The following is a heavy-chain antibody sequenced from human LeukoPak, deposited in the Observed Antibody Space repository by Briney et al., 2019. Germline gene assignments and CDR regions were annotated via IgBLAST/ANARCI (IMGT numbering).Heavy chain of an antibody. CDR2: IYYSGST. CDR3: ARLRNGYYGLDV. Sequence: SETLSLTCTVSGGSISSYYWSWIRQPPGKGLEWIGYIYYSGSTKYNPSLKSRVTISVDTSKNQFSLKLSSVTAADTAVYYCARLRNGYYGLDVWGPGTTVTVSS. D-gene: IGHD1-1*01. J-gene: IGHJ6*02. V-gene: IGHV4-59*08. CDR1: GGSISSYY.